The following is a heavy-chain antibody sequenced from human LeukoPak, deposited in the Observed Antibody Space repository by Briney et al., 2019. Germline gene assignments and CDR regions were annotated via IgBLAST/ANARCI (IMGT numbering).Heavy chain of an antibody. D-gene: IGHD2-21*01. J-gene: IGHJ4*02. CDR1: GGSISSHY. V-gene: IGHV4-59*11. Sequence: SETLSFTCTVSGGSISSHYWSWIRQPPGKGLEWIGYIYYSGSTNYNPSLKSRVTISVDTSKNQFSLRLTSVTAADTAVYYCARERGSVESQFYFDYWGRGTLVTVSS. CDR3: ARERGSVESQFYFDY. CDR2: IYYSGST.